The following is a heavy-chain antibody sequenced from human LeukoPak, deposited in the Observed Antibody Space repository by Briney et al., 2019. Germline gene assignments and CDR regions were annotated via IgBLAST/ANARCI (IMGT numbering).Heavy chain of an antibody. J-gene: IGHJ4*02. D-gene: IGHD3-3*01. CDR3: ALRRITIFGVVIIDY. V-gene: IGHV4-39*07. Sequence: PSETLSLTCTVSGGSISRSSYYWGWIRQPPGKGLEWIGSIYYSGSTYYNPSLKSRVTISVDTSKNQFSLKLSSVTAADTAVYYCALRRITIFGVVIIDYWGQGTLVTVSS. CDR1: GGSISRSSYY. CDR2: IYYSGST.